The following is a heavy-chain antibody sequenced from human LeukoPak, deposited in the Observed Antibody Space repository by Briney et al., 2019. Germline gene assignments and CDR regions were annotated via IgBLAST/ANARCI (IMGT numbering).Heavy chain of an antibody. CDR2: ISGSGGST. CDR3: AKDPGTSGFWSY. V-gene: IGHV3-23*01. J-gene: IGHJ4*02. Sequence: GGSLRLSCAASGFTFSSYGMSWVRQAPGKGLEWVSAISGSGGSTYYADSVKGRFTISRDNSKNTLYLQVNSLRAEDTAVYYCAKDPGTSGFWSYWGQGTLVTVSS. CDR1: GFTFSSYG. D-gene: IGHD1-1*01.